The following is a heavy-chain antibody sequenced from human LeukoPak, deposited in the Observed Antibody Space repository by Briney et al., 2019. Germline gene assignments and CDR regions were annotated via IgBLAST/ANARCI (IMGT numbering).Heavy chain of an antibody. J-gene: IGHJ4*02. CDR1: GGTFSSYA. Sequence: SVKVSCKASGGTFSSYAISWVRQAPGQGLEWMGGIIPIFGTANYAQKFQGRVTITTDESTSTAYMELSSLRSEDTAVYYCARTPDGYSPFDYWGQGTLVTVSS. CDR2: IIPIFGTA. D-gene: IGHD5-24*01. V-gene: IGHV1-69*05. CDR3: ARTPDGYSPFDY.